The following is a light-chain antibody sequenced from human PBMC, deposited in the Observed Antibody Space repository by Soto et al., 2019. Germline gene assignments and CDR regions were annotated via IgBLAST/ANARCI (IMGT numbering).Light chain of an antibody. V-gene: IGLV3-21*02. CDR2: DDT. CDR1: NIGSKS. Sequence: SYELTQPPSVSVAPGQTARTSCGGNNIGSKSVNWYQQKPGQAPVVVVYDDTDRPSGIPERFSGSNSGHTAILTISGVDAGDEADYYCQVWDRSNEQGVFGAGTKVTVL. CDR3: QVWDRSNEQGV. J-gene: IGLJ1*01.